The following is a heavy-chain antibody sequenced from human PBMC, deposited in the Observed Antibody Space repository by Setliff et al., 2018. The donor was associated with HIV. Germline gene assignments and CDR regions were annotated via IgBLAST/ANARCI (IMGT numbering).Heavy chain of an antibody. Sequence: GSLRLSCQASDLAFSSYAMSWVRQAPGKGLEWVSIASPSGGTTYYADSVKGRFTISRDNSKSTLYLQMDSLKTEDTAVYYCAKPRRYNTYYFDHWGQGTLVTVSS. CDR2: ASPSGGTT. CDR3: AKPRRYNTYYFDH. V-gene: IGHV3-23*01. J-gene: IGHJ4*02. D-gene: IGHD3-3*01. CDR1: DLAFSSYA.